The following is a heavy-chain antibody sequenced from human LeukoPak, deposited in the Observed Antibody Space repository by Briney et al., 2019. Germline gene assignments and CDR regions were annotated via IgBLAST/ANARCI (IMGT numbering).Heavy chain of an antibody. J-gene: IGHJ4*02. CDR1: GYTLTELS. Sequence: ASVKVSCKVSGYTLTELSMHWVRQAPGKGLEWMGGFDPEDGETIYAQKFQGRVTMTEDTSTDTAYKELSSLRSEDTAVYYCATGPRSDFWSGLFDYWGQGTLVTVSS. CDR2: FDPEDGET. V-gene: IGHV1-24*01. CDR3: ATGPRSDFWSGLFDY. D-gene: IGHD3-3*01.